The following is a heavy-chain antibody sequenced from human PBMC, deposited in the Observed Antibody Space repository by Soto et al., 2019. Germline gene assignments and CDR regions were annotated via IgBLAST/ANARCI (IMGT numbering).Heavy chain of an antibody. CDR2: ISSSSTYI. Sequence: GGSLRLSCVASGFTFSLYAMIWVRQAPGKGLEWVSSISSSSTYIYYTDSLKGRFSISRDNAKNSLFLQMDSLRVEDTATYYCVRARATDSRPDYWGQGTLVTVSS. CDR3: VRARATDSRPDY. V-gene: IGHV3-21*01. CDR1: GFTFSLYA. J-gene: IGHJ4*02. D-gene: IGHD3-22*01.